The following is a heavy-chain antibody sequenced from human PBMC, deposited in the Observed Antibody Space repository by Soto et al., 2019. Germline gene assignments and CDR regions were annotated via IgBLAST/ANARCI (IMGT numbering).Heavy chain of an antibody. V-gene: IGHV1-69*01. CDR1: GGTFSSYA. J-gene: IGHJ4*02. CDR2: IIPIFGTA. Sequence: QVQLVQSGAEVKKPGSSVKVSCKASGGTFSSYAISWVRQAPGQGLEWMGGIIPIFGTANYAQKFQGRVTITADESTSTAYLEVSSLRSEDTAVYYCARSAAYCGGDCYSLSGNFDYWGQGTLVTVSS. CDR3: ARSAAYCGGDCYSLSGNFDY. D-gene: IGHD2-21*02.